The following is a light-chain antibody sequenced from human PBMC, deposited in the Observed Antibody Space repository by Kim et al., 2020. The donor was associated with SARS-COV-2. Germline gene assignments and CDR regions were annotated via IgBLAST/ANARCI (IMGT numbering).Light chain of an antibody. CDR2: DVS. CDR3: QQNDAFPFT. Sequence: ASVGDRVTISCRATKVIRNFLTWFQQRPGKAPRLLIYDVSNLQTGVPSRFSGSGYGTEFTLTISSLQPEDFATYYCQQNDAFPFTFGQGTQLDIK. CDR1: KVIRNF. J-gene: IGKJ5*01. V-gene: IGKV1-33*01.